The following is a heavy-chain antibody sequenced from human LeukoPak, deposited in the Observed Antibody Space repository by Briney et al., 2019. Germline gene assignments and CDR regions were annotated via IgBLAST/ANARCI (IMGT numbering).Heavy chain of an antibody. CDR3: ARGPSSNWSGLDF. CDR1: GFTLNNAW. V-gene: IGHV3-74*01. J-gene: IGHJ4*02. Sequence: GGSLRLSCAASGFTLNNAWMHWARQLPGKGLVWVSRISPTGSTTSYADSVKGRFTVSRDNAKNTLYLQVNNLRAEDTAVYYCARGPSSNWSGLDFWGQGTLLTVSS. D-gene: IGHD6-13*01. CDR2: ISPTGSTT.